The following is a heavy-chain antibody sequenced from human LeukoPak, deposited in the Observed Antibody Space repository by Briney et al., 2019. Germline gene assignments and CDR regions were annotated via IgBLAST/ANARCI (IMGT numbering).Heavy chain of an antibody. D-gene: IGHD3-10*01. CDR2: IKYDGSEK. Sequence: GGSLRLSCAASGFTFSSYSMNWVRQAPGKGLEWVANIKYDGSEKDYVDSVKGRFTISRDNAKNSLYLQMNSLRAEDTALYYCANLDSYYYGSRSPFDYWGQGTLVTVSS. J-gene: IGHJ4*02. V-gene: IGHV3-7*03. CDR1: GFTFSSYS. CDR3: ANLDSYYYGSRSPFDY.